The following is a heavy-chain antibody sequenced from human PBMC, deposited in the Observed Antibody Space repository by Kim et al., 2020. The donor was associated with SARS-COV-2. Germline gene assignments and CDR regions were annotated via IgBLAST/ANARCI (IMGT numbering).Heavy chain of an antibody. Sequence: SETLSLTCTVSGGSISSSSYYWGWIRQPPGKGLEWIGSIYYSGSTYYNPSLKSRVTISVDTSKNQFSLKLSSVTAADTAVYYCARHHPRGYSGYAHFDYWGQGTLVTVSS. CDR1: GGSISSSSYY. D-gene: IGHD5-12*01. CDR2: IYYSGST. J-gene: IGHJ4*02. CDR3: ARHHPRGYSGYAHFDY. V-gene: IGHV4-39*01.